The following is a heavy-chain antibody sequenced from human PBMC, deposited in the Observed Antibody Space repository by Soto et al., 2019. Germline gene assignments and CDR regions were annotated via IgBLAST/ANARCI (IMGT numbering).Heavy chain of an antibody. D-gene: IGHD5-18*01. J-gene: IGHJ4*02. Sequence: GGSLRLSCAASGFTLSDYTIHWVRQAPGKGLEWVAVISYDGRNKYYVDSVKGRFTISRDNSKNTLYLQMNGLRVEDTAVYYCGSSDSQGAIDYWGQGTLVTVSS. CDR2: ISYDGRNK. V-gene: IGHV3-30*04. CDR1: GFTLSDYT. CDR3: GSSDSQGAIDY.